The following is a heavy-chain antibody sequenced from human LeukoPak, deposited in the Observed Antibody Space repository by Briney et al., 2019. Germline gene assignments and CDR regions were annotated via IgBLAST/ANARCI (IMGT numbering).Heavy chain of an antibody. J-gene: IGHJ6*02. Sequence: GGSLRLSCAASGFXFSNYAISWVRQAPGKGLEWVSAISGSGGSTYYADSVKGRFTISRDNSKNTMYLQMNSLRAEDTAVYNCAKGVRPYYYYGMDVWGQGTTVTVSS. CDR3: AKGVRPYYYYGMDV. D-gene: IGHD1-1*01. CDR1: GFXFSNYA. V-gene: IGHV3-23*01. CDR2: ISGSGGST.